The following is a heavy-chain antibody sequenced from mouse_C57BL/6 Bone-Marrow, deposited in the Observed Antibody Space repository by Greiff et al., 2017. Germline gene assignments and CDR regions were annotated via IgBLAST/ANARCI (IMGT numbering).Heavy chain of an antibody. CDR1: GYTFTSYW. J-gene: IGHJ2*01. CDR3: ARDGYYSLFDY. Sequence: QVQLQQSGAELAKPGASVKLSCKASGYTFTSYWMHWVKQRPGQGLEWIGMIHPNSGSTNYNEKFKSKATLTVDKSSSTAYMQLSSLTSEDSAVYYCARDGYYSLFDYWGQGTTLTVSS. V-gene: IGHV1-64*01. D-gene: IGHD2-3*01. CDR2: IHPNSGST.